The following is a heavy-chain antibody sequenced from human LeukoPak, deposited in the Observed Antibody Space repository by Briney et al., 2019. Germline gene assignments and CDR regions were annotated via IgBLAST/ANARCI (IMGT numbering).Heavy chain of an antibody. Sequence: PGGSLRLSCAPSGFTFSSNWMHWVRQAPGKGLVWVSTINSDESITRYAESVKGRFTISRDNAKNTVYLQMNSLRAEDTAVYYCARYSLGYSDYWGQGTLVTVSS. CDR1: GFTFSSNW. V-gene: IGHV3-74*01. D-gene: IGHD4-11*01. J-gene: IGHJ4*02. CDR2: INSDESIT. CDR3: ARYSLGYSDY.